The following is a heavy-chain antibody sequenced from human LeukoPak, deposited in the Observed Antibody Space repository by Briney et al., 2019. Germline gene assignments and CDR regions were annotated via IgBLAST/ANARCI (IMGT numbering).Heavy chain of an antibody. J-gene: IGHJ2*01. Sequence: SETLSLTCNVSGGSMSSSSYYWDWIRQPPGKGLEWIGTLNYFGSSYYNPSLKSRVTISVDTSKNQFSLTLSSVTAADTAVYYCAGLTSSWYQDWYFDLWGRGTLVTVSS. CDR2: LNYFGSS. D-gene: IGHD6-13*01. CDR1: GGSMSSSSYY. V-gene: IGHV4-39*07. CDR3: AGLTSSWYQDWYFDL.